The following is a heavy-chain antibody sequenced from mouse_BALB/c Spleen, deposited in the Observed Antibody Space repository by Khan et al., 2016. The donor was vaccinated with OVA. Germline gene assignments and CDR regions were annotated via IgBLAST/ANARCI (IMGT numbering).Heavy chain of an antibody. CDR3: ASQPYCHYNIIAY. CDR2: IWNDGST. V-gene: IGHV2-6-1*01. CDR1: GFSLTNYG. J-gene: IGHJ4*01. Sequence: QVQLKESGPGLVAPSQSLSITCTISGFSLTNYGVHWVRQPPGKGLEWLGVIWNDGSTTYNSALKSRLTISKDNSKCQVFLKMNSLQTADTAMYVCASQPYCHYNIIAYWGQGTSVTVSS. D-gene: IGHD2-10*01.